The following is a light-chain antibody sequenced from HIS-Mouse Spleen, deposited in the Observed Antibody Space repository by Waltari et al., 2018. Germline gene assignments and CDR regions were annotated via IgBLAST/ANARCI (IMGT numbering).Light chain of an antibody. CDR3: SSYAGSNNVV. V-gene: IGLV2-8*01. Sequence: QSALTQPPSASGSPGPSVTITCTGTSRHVGGYNYFPRYQQHPGKAPKRMIYEVSKRPSGVPDRFSGSKSGNTASLTVSGLQAEDEADYYCSSYAGSNNVVFGGGTKLTVL. CDR2: EVS. J-gene: IGLJ2*01. CDR1: SRHVGGYNY.